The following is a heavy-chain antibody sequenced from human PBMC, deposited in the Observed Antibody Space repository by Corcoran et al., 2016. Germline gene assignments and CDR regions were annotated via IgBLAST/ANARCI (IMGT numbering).Heavy chain of an antibody. D-gene: IGHD2-2*01. CDR3: ARDMSIVVVPAANNWFDP. CDR2: ISAYNGNT. CDR1: GGTFSSYA. J-gene: IGHJ5*02. V-gene: IGHV1-18*01. Sequence: QVQLVQSGAEVKKPGSSVKVSCKASGGTFSSYAISWVRQAPGQGLEWMGWISAYNGNTNYAQKLQGRVTMTTDTSTSTAYMELRSLRSDDTAVYYCARDMSIVVVPAANNWFDPWGQGTLVTVSS.